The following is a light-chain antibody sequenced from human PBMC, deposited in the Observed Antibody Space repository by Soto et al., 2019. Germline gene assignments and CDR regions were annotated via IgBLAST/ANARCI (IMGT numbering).Light chain of an antibody. Sequence: EIVLTQSPGTLSLSPGEGATLSCRAGQSVTSSYLAWYQQKPGQAPRLLIYGASSRATAIPERFSGSGSGTDFTLTISRLEPEDFAVYYCHQYGSPPYTFGQGTKLEIK. CDR3: HQYGSPPYT. CDR1: QSVTSSY. CDR2: GAS. J-gene: IGKJ2*01. V-gene: IGKV3-20*01.